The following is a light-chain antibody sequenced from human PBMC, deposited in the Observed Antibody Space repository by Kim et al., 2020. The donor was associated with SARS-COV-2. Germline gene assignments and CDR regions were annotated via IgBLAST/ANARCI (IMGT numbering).Light chain of an antibody. CDR1: QSVSTS. J-gene: IGKJ5*01. CDR2: DVS. CDR3: QQRSSWPPIT. V-gene: IGKV3-11*01. Sequence: PGERPTLACRASQSVSTSLGWYQQKPGQAPRLLIYDVSNRAAGIPARFSGGGSGTAFTLTISSLEPEDSAVYYCQQRSSWPPITFGQGTRLEIK.